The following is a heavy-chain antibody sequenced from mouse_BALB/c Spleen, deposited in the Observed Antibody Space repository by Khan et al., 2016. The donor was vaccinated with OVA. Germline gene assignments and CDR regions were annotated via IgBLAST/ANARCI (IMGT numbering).Heavy chain of an antibody. D-gene: IGHD2-2*01. Sequence: QVQLQQSGAELARPGASVKLSCKASGYTFTDYYINWVKQRTGQGLEWIGEIYPGSGNTYYNEKFKDKATLTADKSSSTAFMQRNSRTSEDTSVYFCARSGIGSFAYWGQETLVTVSA. V-gene: IGHV1-77*01. CDR1: GYTFTDYY. CDR3: ARSGIGSFAY. J-gene: IGHJ3*01. CDR2: IYPGSGNT.